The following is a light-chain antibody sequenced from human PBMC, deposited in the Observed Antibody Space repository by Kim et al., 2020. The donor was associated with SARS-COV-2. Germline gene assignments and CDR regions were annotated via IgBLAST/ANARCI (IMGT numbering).Light chain of an antibody. CDR2: GTS. J-gene: IGKJ2*01. Sequence: VTPGTRATHSYRTSQSVSTNLAWYQQKPGQAPRLLIYGTSTRATGIPPRFSGSGSGTEFTLTISSLQSEDFAIYYCQQYNRWPPYIFGQGTKLEI. CDR1: QSVSTN. CDR3: QQYNRWPPYI. V-gene: IGKV3-15*01.